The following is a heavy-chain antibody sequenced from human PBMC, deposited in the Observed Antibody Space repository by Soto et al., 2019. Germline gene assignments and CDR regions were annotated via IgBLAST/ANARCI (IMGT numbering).Heavy chain of an antibody. D-gene: IGHD3-10*01. CDR2: MNPNSGNT. CDR3: TRAYGAETFDF. CDR1: GYTFNNYD. J-gene: IGHJ5*01. V-gene: IGHV1-8*02. Sequence: ASVKVSCKASGYTFNNYDIHWVRQAPGHGLEWMGWMNPNSGNTGYAQNFRGIVTMTQNTAIGTAYMELSSLRSDDTATYYCTRAYGAETFDFGGQGTRVTVSS.